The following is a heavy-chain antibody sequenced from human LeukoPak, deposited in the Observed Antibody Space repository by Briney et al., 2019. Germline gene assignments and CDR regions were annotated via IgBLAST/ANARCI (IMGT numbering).Heavy chain of an antibody. CDR2: IYYSGST. J-gene: IGHJ4*02. V-gene: IGHV4-39*07. CDR1: GGSISSSSYY. Sequence: PSETLSLTCTVSGGSISSSSYYWGWLRQPPGKGLEWIGSIYYSGSTYYNPSLKSRVTISVDTSKNQFSLKLSSVTAADTAVYYCARGVDSGRDGYNWRFDWGQGTLVTVSS. CDR3: ARGVDSGRDGYNWRFD. D-gene: IGHD5-24*01.